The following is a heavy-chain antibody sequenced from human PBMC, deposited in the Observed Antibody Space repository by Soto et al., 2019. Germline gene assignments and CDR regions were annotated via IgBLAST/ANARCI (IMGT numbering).Heavy chain of an antibody. Sequence: EVQLVESGGDLGQPGGSLRLSCAASGFTFSSYWIHWVRQAPGKGLVWVSRINSDGSTTNYAASAKGRFTISRDNAKYTLYLQMNSLRAEDTAVYDCARGVEGYYAMDGWGQGTTFTVS. D-gene: IGHD1-1*01. V-gene: IGHV3-74*01. CDR2: INSDGSTT. J-gene: IGHJ6*01. CDR1: GFTFSSYW. CDR3: ARGVEGYYAMDG.